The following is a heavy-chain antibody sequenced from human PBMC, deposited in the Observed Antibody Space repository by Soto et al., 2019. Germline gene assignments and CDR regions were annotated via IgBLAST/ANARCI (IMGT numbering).Heavy chain of an antibody. J-gene: IGHJ4*02. CDR3: ARDLDYDILTGRVGFGY. D-gene: IGHD3-9*01. V-gene: IGHV3-21*02. CDR1: GFTFSSYS. CDR2: ISSRSSSI. Sequence: EVQLVESGGGLVKPGGSLRLSCSASGFTFSSYSLNWVRQAPGKGLEWVSSISSRSSSIYYADSVKGRFTISRDNAKNSLYLQMHSLRAEDTAMYYCARDLDYDILTGRVGFGYWGQGTLVTVSS.